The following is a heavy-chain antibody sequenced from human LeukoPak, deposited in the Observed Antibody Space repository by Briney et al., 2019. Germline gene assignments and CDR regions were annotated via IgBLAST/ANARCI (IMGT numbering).Heavy chain of an antibody. V-gene: IGHV4-34*01. Sequence: SETLSLTCAVYGGSFSGYYWSWIRQPPGKGLEWIGEINHSGSTNYNPSLKSRVTISVDTSKNQFSLKLSSVTAADTAVYYCARHPPYYYGSGRHNWFDPWGQGTLVTVSS. J-gene: IGHJ5*02. CDR3: ARHPPYYYGSGRHNWFDP. CDR1: GGSFSGYY. D-gene: IGHD3-10*01. CDR2: INHSGST.